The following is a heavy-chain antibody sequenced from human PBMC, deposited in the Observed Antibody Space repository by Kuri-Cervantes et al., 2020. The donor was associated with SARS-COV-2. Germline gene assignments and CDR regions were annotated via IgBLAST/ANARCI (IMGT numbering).Heavy chain of an antibody. CDR1: GYSISSGYY. CDR2: IYHSGST. J-gene: IGHJ5*02. V-gene: IGHV4-38-2*02. Sequence: SETLSLTCTVSGYSISSGYYWGWIRQPPGKGLEWIGSIYHSGSTYYNPSLKSRVTISVDTSKNQFSLKLSSVTAADTAVYYCARHPAPRYCSSTSCHGIWFDPWGQGTLVTVSS. D-gene: IGHD2-2*01. CDR3: ARHPAPRYCSSTSCHGIWFDP.